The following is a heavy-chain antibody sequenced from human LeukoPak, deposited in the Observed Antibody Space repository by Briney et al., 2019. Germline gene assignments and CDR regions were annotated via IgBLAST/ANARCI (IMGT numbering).Heavy chain of an antibody. J-gene: IGHJ6*03. CDR1: GGTFSSYA. V-gene: IGHV1-69*13. D-gene: IGHD1-26*01. Sequence: ASVKVSCKASGGTFSSYAISWVRQAPGQGLEWMGGIIPIFGTANYAQKFQGRVTITADESTSTAYMELSSLRSEDTAVYYCASRRVVGASDYYYYYYMDVWGKGTTVTISS. CDR3: ASRRVVGASDYYYYYYMDV. CDR2: IIPIFGTA.